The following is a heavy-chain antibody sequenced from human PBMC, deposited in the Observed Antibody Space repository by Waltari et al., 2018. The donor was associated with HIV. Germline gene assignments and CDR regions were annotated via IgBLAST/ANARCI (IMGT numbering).Heavy chain of an antibody. CDR3: ARMRAVAVAGDWGWDHYYYGLDV. V-gene: IGHV4-34*01. D-gene: IGHD6-19*01. CDR1: GASFSGYY. J-gene: IGHJ6*02. CDR2: IDQSGST. Sequence: QVQLQQWGAGLLKPSETLYLTCAVYGASFSGYYWTWLRQSPGKGLEWIGEIDQSGSTNYNPSLKSRVTMSVDTPKKQFSLRLTSATAADTAVYFCARMRAVAVAGDWGWDHYYYGLDVWGQGTTVTVS.